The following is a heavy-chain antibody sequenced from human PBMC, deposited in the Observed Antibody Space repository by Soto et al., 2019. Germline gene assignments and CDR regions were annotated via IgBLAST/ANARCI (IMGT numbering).Heavy chain of an antibody. CDR3: SRDKAAGWSTDV. D-gene: IGHD6-13*01. J-gene: IGHJ6*02. V-gene: IGHV3-7*01. CDR1: GFTFTTYC. Sequence: GGSLRLSCDASGFTFTTYCMTWVRQAPGKGLEWVANIKQDGTKTFYVDSLTGRFTISRDNAKNSVYLQMNSLSAEDTAVYYCSRDKAAGWSTDVWGQGTTVTVSS. CDR2: IKQDGTKT.